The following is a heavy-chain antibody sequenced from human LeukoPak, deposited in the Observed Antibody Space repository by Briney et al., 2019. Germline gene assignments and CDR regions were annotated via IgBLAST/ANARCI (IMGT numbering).Heavy chain of an antibody. J-gene: IGHJ4*02. CDR3: AKDSQDYGLDY. V-gene: IGHV3-30*18. CDR2: ISNDGTDT. D-gene: IGHD4-17*01. CDR1: GFTFNNYG. Sequence: GRSLRLSCAASGFTFNNYGMQWVRQAPGKGLEWVAVISNDGTDTHYADSVKGRFTISRDNSKNTLYLQMNSLRPEDTAVFYCAKDSQDYGLDYWGQGTLVTVSS.